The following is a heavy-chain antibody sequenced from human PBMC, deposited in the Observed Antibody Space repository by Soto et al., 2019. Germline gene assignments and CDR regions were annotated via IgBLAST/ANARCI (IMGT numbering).Heavy chain of an antibody. CDR3: ARGRAVTIFGVVQYNWFDP. D-gene: IGHD3-3*01. V-gene: IGHV1-69*01. CDR2: IITIFGTA. J-gene: IGHJ5*02. CDR1: GGTFSSYA. Sequence: QVQLVQSGAEVKKPGSSVKVSCKASGGTFSSYAISWVRQAPGQGLEWMGGIITIFGTANYAQKFQGRVTITADESTSTAYMELSSLRAEDTAVYYCARGRAVTIFGVVQYNWFDPWGQGTLVTVSS.